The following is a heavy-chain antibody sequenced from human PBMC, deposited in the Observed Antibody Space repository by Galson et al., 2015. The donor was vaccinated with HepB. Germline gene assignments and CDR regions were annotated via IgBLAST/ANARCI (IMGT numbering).Heavy chain of an antibody. CDR2: VDTEDGET. CDR3: ATATMTTVTDIDY. CDR1: GYTFTDYY. J-gene: IGHJ4*02. D-gene: IGHD4-17*01. Sequence: VKVSCKVSGYTFTDYYMHWVQQAPGKGLEWMGLVDTEDGETIYAEKFQGRVTITADTSTDTAYMELSSLRSEDTAVYYCATATMTTVTDIDYWGQGTLVTVSS. V-gene: IGHV1-69-2*01.